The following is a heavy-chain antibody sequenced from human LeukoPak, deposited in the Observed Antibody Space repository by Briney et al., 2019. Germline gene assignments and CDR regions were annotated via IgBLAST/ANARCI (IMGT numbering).Heavy chain of an antibody. CDR1: GGSIGGHTFY. V-gene: IGHV4-39*01. J-gene: IGHJ3*02. CDR3: ARLTALAGHRGAFDI. D-gene: IGHD6-19*01. Sequence: SETLSLTCNVSGGSIGGHTFYWDWIRQPPGKGLEWIATIYYNGNTFYNPSLKSRVAISIDMSKSQFSLHLSSVSAADTAVYYCARLTALAGHRGAFDIWGPGTMGTVSS. CDR2: IYYNGNT.